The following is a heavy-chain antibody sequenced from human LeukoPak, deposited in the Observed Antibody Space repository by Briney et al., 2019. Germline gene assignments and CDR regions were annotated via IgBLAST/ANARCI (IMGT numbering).Heavy chain of an antibody. CDR2: ISHSGST. J-gene: IGHJ4*02. CDR3: ARAAGSGSADLDY. CDR1: GGSISSSNW. V-gene: IGHV4-4*02. D-gene: IGHD3-10*01. Sequence: SETLSLTCAVSGGSISSSNWWSWVRQPPGKGLEWIGEISHSGSTNYKPSLKSRVTILVDKSKKQFSLKLSSVTAADTAVYYCARAAGSGSADLDYWGQGTLVTVSS.